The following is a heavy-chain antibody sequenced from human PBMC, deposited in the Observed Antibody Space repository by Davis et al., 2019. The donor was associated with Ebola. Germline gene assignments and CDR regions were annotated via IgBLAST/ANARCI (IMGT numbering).Heavy chain of an antibody. J-gene: IGHJ5*02. Sequence: MPSETLSLTCTVSGGSISSYYWSWIRQPPGKGLEWIGEINHSGSTNYNPSLKSRVTISVDTSKNQFSLKLSSVTAADTAVYYCAREMTTVTTGWFDPWGQGTLVTVSS. CDR2: INHSGST. CDR3: AREMTTVTTGWFDP. D-gene: IGHD4-11*01. CDR1: GGSISSYY. V-gene: IGHV4-34*01.